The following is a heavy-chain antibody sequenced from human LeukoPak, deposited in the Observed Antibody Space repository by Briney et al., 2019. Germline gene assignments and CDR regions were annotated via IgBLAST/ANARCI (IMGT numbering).Heavy chain of an antibody. CDR2: ISSSGDST. V-gene: IGHV3-48*03. J-gene: IGHJ1*01. Sequence: GGSLRLSCAASGFNFRNYGMNWVRQAPGKGLEWISYISSSGDSTLYADSVKGRFTISRDNARDSMFLQMNNLTAEDTAIYYCARDKIEGSANWYTEYFQHWGQGTLVTVSS. CDR3: ARDKIEGSANWYTEYFQH. D-gene: IGHD1/OR15-1a*01. CDR1: GFNFRNYG.